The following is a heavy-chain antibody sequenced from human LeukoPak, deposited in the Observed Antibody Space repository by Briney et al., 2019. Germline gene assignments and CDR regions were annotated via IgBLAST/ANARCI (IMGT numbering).Heavy chain of an antibody. D-gene: IGHD2-21*01. CDR3: ARAGASYSFDY. Sequence: SETLSLTYIVSGGSINTFYWSWIRQPPGKGLEWIGYLFHSGSTNYNPSLKSRVTISVDTSKNQFSLKLNSVTAADTAVYYCARAGASYSFDYWGQGTLVTVSS. J-gene: IGHJ4*02. CDR2: LFHSGST. V-gene: IGHV4-59*01. CDR1: GGSINTFY.